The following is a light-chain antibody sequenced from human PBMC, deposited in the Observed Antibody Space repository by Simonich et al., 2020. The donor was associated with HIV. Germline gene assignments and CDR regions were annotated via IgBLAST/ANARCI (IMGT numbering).Light chain of an antibody. CDR1: QSVSSY. CDR2: GAS. Sequence: EIVLTQSPATLSLSPGERATLSCRASQSVSSYLAWYQQKPGQAPRLLIYGASSRATGIPDRFSGSGSGTDFTLTINRLEPEDFAVYYCQQYDRSPTWTFGQGTKVEIK. CDR3: QQYDRSPTWT. J-gene: IGKJ1*01. V-gene: IGKV3-20*01.